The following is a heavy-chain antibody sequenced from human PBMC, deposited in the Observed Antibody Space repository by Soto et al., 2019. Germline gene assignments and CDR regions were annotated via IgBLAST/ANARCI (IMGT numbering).Heavy chain of an antibody. CDR2: ISYDGSNE. CDR1: GFTFRSYA. CDR3: ARATTVVTPLDN. V-gene: IGHV3-30-3*01. Sequence: QVQLVESGGGVVQPGRSLSLSCAASGFTFRSYAMHWVRQAPGKGLEWVAVISYDGSNEYYADSVKGRFTISRDNSKNTLYLQMNSLRAEDTALYYCARATTVVTPLDNWGQGTPVTVSS. J-gene: IGHJ4*02. D-gene: IGHD4-17*01.